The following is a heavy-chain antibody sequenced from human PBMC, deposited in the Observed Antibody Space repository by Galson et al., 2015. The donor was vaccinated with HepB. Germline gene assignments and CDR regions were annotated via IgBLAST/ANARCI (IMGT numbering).Heavy chain of an antibody. J-gene: IGHJ3*02. CDR2: ISAYNGTT. V-gene: IGHV1-18*01. CDR3: ARVGAGPSLDI. D-gene: IGHD1-26*01. Sequence: SVKVSCKASGYTFAHYGIAWVRQAPGQGLEWMGWISAYNGTTNSTQELQGRLTMTTDTSTSTAFMVLRSLKYDDTAVYFCARVGAGPSLDIWGQGTMVTVSS. CDR1: GYTFAHYG.